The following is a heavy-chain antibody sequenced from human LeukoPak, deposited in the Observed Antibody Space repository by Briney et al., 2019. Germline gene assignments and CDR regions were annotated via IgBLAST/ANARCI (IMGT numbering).Heavy chain of an antibody. CDR2: IYYSGST. D-gene: IGHD5-24*01. V-gene: IGHV4-61*01. J-gene: IGHJ5*02. CDR3: AREKMATNWFDP. Sequence: SETLSLTCTVSGGSVSSGSYYWSWIRQPPGKGLEWIGYIYYSGSTYYNPSLKSRVTISVDTSKNQFSLKLSSVTAADTAVYYCAREKMATNWFDPWGQGTLVTVSS. CDR1: GGSVSSGSYY.